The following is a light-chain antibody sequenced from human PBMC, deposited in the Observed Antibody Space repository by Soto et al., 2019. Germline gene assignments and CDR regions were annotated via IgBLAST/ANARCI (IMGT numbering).Light chain of an antibody. CDR1: NIGSKS. CDR3: QVWDSTSDHWV. J-gene: IGLJ3*02. Sequence: SYELTQPPSVSVAPGQTARITCGGNNIGSKSVHWYQQKPCQAPVLVVYDDSDRPSGIHERFSGSNSGNTATLTISRVEAGDEADYYCQVWDSTSDHWVFGGGTKVTVL. CDR2: DDS. V-gene: IGLV3-21*02.